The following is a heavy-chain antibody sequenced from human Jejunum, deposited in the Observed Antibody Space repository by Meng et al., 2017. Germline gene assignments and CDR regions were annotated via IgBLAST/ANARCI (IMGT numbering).Heavy chain of an antibody. D-gene: IGHD1-1*01. CDR1: GGSISSGFYY. CDR2: FHHSGRT. V-gene: IGHV4-39*07. Sequence: QVELQGPGPGLVKPSETLSLTCTVSGGSISSGFYYWGWIRQTPGKGPEWIGSFHHSGRTYYNRSLQSRVTISVDTSKNQFSLKVTSVTAADTALYYCTRDNSDNWGQFDYWGQGTLVTVSS. CDR3: TRDNSDNWGQFDY. J-gene: IGHJ4*02.